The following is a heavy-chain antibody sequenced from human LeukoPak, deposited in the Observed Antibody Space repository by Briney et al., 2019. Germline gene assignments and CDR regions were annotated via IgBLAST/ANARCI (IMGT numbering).Heavy chain of an antibody. CDR3: AKDPSGADSVGYLDY. CDR1: GFTFSSYA. Sequence: PGGSLRLSCAASGFTFSSYAMSWVRQAPGKGLEWVSAISGSGGSTYYADSVKGRFTISRDNSKNTLYLQMNSLRAEDTAVYYCAKDPSGADSVGYLDYWGQGTLVTVSS. D-gene: IGHD3-10*01. V-gene: IGHV3-23*01. CDR2: ISGSGGST. J-gene: IGHJ4*02.